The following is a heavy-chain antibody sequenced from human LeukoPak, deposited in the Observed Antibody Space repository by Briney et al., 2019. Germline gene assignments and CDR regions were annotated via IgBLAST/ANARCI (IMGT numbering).Heavy chain of an antibody. CDR1: GFTFSSYW. J-gene: IGHJ4*02. CDR2: INSDGSST. Sequence: GRSLRLSCAASGFTFSSYWMHWVRQAPGKGLVWVSRINSDGSSTSYADSVKGRFTISRDNAKNTLYLQMNSLRAEDTAVYYCARDYSSGWYADFDYWGQGTLVTVSS. D-gene: IGHD6-19*01. V-gene: IGHV3-74*01. CDR3: ARDYSSGWYADFDY.